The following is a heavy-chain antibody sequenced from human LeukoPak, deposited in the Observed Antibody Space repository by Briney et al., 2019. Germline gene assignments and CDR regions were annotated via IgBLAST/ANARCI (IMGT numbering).Heavy chain of an antibody. CDR2: ISSDGSRT. D-gene: IGHD6-13*01. Sequence: GGSLRLSCVASGFTFSSSWMYWVRQAPGKGLVWASRISSDGSRTTYADSVKGRFTISRDNAKNTLFLLMNSLRVEVTAVYYCARADSTWANDYLGRGTLVTVSS. V-gene: IGHV3-74*01. CDR1: GFTFSSSW. J-gene: IGHJ4*02. CDR3: ARADSTWANDY.